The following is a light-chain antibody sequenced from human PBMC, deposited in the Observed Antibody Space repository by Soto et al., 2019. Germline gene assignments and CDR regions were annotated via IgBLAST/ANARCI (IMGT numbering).Light chain of an antibody. CDR1: SSDVGGYNS. J-gene: IGLJ1*01. V-gene: IGLV2-14*01. Sequence: QSALTQPASVSGTPGQSISIYCTGTSSDVGGYNSVSWYQQHPGKAPKLVIYEVTNRPSGISNRFSGSKSGNTASLTISGLQAEDEADYYCSSYTSSSTRVFGTGTKVTVL. CDR3: SSYTSSSTRV. CDR2: EVT.